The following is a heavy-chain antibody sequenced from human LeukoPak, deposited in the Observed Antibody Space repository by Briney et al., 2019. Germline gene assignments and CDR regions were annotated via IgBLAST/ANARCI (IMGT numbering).Heavy chain of an antibody. CDR1: GGSISSGDYY. CDR3: ASGRGHSSSSRRFDP. V-gene: IGHV4-30-4*08. D-gene: IGHD6-6*01. CDR2: IYYSGST. Sequence: SQTLSLTCTVSGGSISSGDYYWSWIRQPPGKGLEWNGYIYYSGSTYYNPSLKSRVTISVDTSKNQFSLKLSSVTAADTAVYYCASGRGHSSSSRRFDPWGQGTLVTVSS. J-gene: IGHJ5*02.